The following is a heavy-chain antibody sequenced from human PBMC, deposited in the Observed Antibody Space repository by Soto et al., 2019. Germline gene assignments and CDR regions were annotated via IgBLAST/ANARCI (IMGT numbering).Heavy chain of an antibody. CDR3: ARGWRRLYYYYGMDV. Sequence: SETLSLTCAVYGGSFSGYYWSWIRQPPGKGLEWIGEINHSGSTNYNPSLKSRVTISVDTSKNQFSLKLSSVTAADTAVYYCARGWRRLYYYYGMDVWGQGTTVTVSS. V-gene: IGHV4-34*01. J-gene: IGHJ6*02. CDR1: GGSFSGYY. CDR2: INHSGST.